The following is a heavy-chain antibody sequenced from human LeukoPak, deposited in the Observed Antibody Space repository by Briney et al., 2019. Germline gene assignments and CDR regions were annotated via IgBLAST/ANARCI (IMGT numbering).Heavy chain of an antibody. J-gene: IGHJ4*02. CDR2: INPNSGGT. D-gene: IGHD6-19*01. CDR1: GYTFTSYA. Sequence: ASVKVSCKASGYTFTSYAMNWVRQAPGQGLEWMGWINPNSGGTNYAQKFQGWVTMTRDTSISTAYMELSRLRSDDTAVYYCARGELAVAGGDYWGQGTLVTVST. V-gene: IGHV1-2*04. CDR3: ARGELAVAGGDY.